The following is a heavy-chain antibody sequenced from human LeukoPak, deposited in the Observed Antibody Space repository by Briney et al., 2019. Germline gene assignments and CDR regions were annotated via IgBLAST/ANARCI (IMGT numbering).Heavy chain of an antibody. V-gene: IGHV4-59*01. CDR3: ASTHYDYVWGSFDY. Sequence: SETLSLTCTVSGGSISSYYWSWIRQPPGKGLEWIGYMYNSGSTNYNPSLKSRVTISVDTSKNQFSLKLSSVTAADTAVYYCASTHYDYVWGSFDYWGQGTLVTVSS. CDR2: MYNSGST. D-gene: IGHD3-16*01. CDR1: GGSISSYY. J-gene: IGHJ4*02.